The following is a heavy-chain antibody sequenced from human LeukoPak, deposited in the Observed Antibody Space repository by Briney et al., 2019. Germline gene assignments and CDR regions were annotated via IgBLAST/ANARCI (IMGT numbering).Heavy chain of an antibody. D-gene: IGHD3-16*02. CDR2: ISSSSEFI. CDR1: GFTFSSYA. J-gene: IGHJ4*02. V-gene: IGHV3-21*01. CDR3: ARWLGAIAWPYYFDY. Sequence: GGSLRLSCAGSGFTFSSYAMSWVRQAPGKGLEWVSSISSSSEFIYYADSVKGRFTISRDNAKNSLYLQMNSLRAEDTAVYYCARWLGAIAWPYYFDYWGQGTLVTVSS.